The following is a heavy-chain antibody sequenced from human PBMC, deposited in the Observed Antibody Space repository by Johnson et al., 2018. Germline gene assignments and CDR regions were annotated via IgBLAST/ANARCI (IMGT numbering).Heavy chain of an antibody. CDR2: ISYDGSNK. Sequence: QVQLVQSGGGVVQPGRSLRLSCAASGFTFSSYGMHWVRQAPGKGLEWVAVISYDGSNKYYADSVKGRFTIARDNSKNTLYLQMNSLSAADTALSYCANVWCGGSCYSFDTFDIWGQGTMVTVSS. V-gene: IGHV3-30*18. J-gene: IGHJ3*02. CDR3: ANVWCGGSCYSFDTFDI. D-gene: IGHD2-15*01. CDR1: GFTFSSYG.